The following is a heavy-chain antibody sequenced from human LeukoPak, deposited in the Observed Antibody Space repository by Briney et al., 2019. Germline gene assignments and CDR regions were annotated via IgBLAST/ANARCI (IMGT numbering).Heavy chain of an antibody. CDR2: INHSGST. J-gene: IGHJ4*02. CDR3: ARGSKLRFLEWYNDY. V-gene: IGHV4-34*01. Sequence: QPSETLSLTCAVYGGSFSGYYWSWIRQPPGKGLEWIGEINHSGSTNYNPSLKSRVTISVDTSKNQFSLKLSSVTAADTAVYYCARGSKLRFLEWYNDYWGQGTLVTVSS. D-gene: IGHD3-3*01. CDR1: GGSFSGYY.